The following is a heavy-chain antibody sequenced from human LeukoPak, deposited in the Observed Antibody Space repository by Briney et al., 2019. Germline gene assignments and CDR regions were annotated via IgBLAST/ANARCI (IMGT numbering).Heavy chain of an antibody. D-gene: IGHD3-22*01. CDR3: AGVSTMIVVDAFDI. V-gene: IGHV3-53*01. Sequence: GGSLRLSCAASGFTVSSNYMSWVRQAPGKGLEWVSVIHSGGSTYYADSVKGRFTTSRDNSKNTLYLQMNSLRAEDTAVYYCAGVSTMIVVDAFDIWGQGTMVTVSS. J-gene: IGHJ3*02. CDR1: GFTVSSNY. CDR2: IHSGGST.